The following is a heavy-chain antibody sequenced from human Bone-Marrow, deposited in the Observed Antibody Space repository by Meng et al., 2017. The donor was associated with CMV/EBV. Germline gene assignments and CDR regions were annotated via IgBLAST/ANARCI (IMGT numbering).Heavy chain of an antibody. D-gene: IGHD6-13*01. CDR1: GFTFSSYW. J-gene: IGHJ6*02. V-gene: IGHV3-7*01. CDR2: IKQDASEK. CDR3: VRDSGHSNIYYPYYYGMDV. Sequence: GESLKISCAGSGFTFSSYWMSWVRQAPGNGLEWVANIKQDASEKYYVGSVKGRFFISRDNAKNSLYLQMNSLRAEDTAVYYCVRDSGHSNIYYPYYYGMDVWAQGTTVTVSS.